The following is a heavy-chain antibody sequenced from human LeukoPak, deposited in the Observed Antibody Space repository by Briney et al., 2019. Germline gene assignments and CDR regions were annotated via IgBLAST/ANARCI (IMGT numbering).Heavy chain of an antibody. J-gene: IGHJ4*02. CDR2: IYYSGST. V-gene: IGHV4-30-4*01. CDR1: GGSISSGDYY. CDR3: ARGYYYESSGYYDY. Sequence: SETLSLTCTVSGGSISSGDYYWSWIRQPPGKGLEWIGYIYYSGSTYYNPSLKSRVTISLDTSENQFSLKLSSVTAADTAVYYCARGYYYESSGYYDYWGQGTLVTVSS. D-gene: IGHD3-22*01.